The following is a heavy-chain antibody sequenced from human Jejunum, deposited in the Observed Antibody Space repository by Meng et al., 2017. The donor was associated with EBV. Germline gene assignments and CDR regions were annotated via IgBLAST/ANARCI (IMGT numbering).Heavy chain of an antibody. CDR1: GGSVSSGGYY. J-gene: IGHJ4*02. CDR2: IYNSEST. Sequence: QVQSRESGPGPVKPSDTLPLTCSVSGGSVSSGGYYWSWIRQPPGKGLEWIGYIYNSESTNYKSSLKSRVTISADTSKNQFSLRLSSVTAADTAVYYCARDQNGSYFAYWGQGTLVTVSS. CDR3: ARDQNGSYFAY. V-gene: IGHV4-61*08. D-gene: IGHD1-26*01.